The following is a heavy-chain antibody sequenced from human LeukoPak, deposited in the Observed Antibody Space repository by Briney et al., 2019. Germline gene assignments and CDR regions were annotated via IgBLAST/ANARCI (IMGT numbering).Heavy chain of an antibody. Sequence: SETLSLTCTVSGGSISSYYWSWIRQPPGKGLEWIGYIYYSGSTTYNPSLKSRVTMSVDTSKNQFSLKLSSVTAADTAVYYCARDSGTTGEVKFDPWGQGTLVTVSS. V-gene: IGHV4-59*12. CDR2: IYYSGST. CDR1: GGSISSYY. J-gene: IGHJ5*02. CDR3: ARDSGTTGEVKFDP. D-gene: IGHD3-10*01.